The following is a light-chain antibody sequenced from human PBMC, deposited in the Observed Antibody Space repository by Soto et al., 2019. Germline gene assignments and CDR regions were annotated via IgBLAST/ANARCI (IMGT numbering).Light chain of an antibody. Sequence: AIRMTQSPSSLSASTGDTVTITCRASQDIGSVLAWYQQKPGTAPKVLISGASNLHGGVPSRFSGSGSRTDFTLTISSLHPDDFATYYCQQYNSYSPTFGQGTKVDIK. V-gene: IGKV1-8*01. J-gene: IGKJ1*01. CDR2: GAS. CDR3: QQYNSYSPT. CDR1: QDIGSV.